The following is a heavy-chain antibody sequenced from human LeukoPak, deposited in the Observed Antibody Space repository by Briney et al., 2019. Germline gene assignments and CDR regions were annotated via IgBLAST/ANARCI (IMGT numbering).Heavy chain of an antibody. CDR1: GLTVSSNY. D-gene: IGHD2-21*01. J-gene: IGHJ6*02. Sequence: GGSLRLSCAASGLTVSSNYMSWVRQAPGKGLEWVSVIYSGDSTYYADSVKGYADSVKGRFTISRDSSKNTLYLQMNSLRAEDTAVYYCARDSYIPNRYYYGMDVWGQGTTVTVSS. CDR3: ARDSYIPNRYYYGMDV. CDR2: IYSGDST. V-gene: IGHV3-66*01.